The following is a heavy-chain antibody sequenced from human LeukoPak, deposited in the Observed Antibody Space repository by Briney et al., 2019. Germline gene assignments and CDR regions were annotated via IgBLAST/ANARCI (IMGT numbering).Heavy chain of an antibody. D-gene: IGHD1-7*01. V-gene: IGHV4-59*01. CDR3: ARSTGTTLVVDY. Sequence: SETLSLTCTVSGGSISSYYWSWIRQPPGKGLEWIGYIYYSGSTNYNPSLKSRVTISVDTSKNQFSLKLSSVTAADTAVYYCARSTGTTLVVDYWGQGTLVTVSS. J-gene: IGHJ4*02. CDR1: GGSISSYY. CDR2: IYYSGST.